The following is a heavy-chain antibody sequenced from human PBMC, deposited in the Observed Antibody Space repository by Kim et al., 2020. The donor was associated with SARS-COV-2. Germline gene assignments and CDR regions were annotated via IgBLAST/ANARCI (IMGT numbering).Heavy chain of an antibody. J-gene: IGHJ6*02. CDR3: ARPNSSSRRYYYGMDV. V-gene: IGHV3-30*01. D-gene: IGHD6-6*01. Sequence: SVKGRFTISRDNSKNTLYLQMNSLRAEDTAVYYCARPNSSSRRYYYGMDVWGQGTTVTVSS.